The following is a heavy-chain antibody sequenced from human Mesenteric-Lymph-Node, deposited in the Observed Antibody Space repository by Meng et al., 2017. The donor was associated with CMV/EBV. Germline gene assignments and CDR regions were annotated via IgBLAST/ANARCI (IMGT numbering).Heavy chain of an antibody. D-gene: IGHD2-2*01. CDR3: ARDCSSTSCYLYYCGMDV. CDR2: INSDGSST. J-gene: IGHJ6*02. V-gene: IGHV3-74*01. Sequence: GESLKISCAASGFTFSSYWMHWVRQAPGKGLVWVSRINSDGSSTSYADSVKGRFTISRDNAKNTLYLQMNSLRAEDTAVYYCARDCSSTSCYLYYCGMDVWGQGTTVTVSS. CDR1: GFTFSSYW.